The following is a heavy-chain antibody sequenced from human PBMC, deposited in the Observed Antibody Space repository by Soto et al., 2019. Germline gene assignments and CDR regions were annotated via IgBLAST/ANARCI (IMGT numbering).Heavy chain of an antibody. J-gene: IGHJ6*02. Sequence: PGGSLRLSCAASGFTVSSNYMSWVRQAPGKGLEWVSLIYSGGSTYYADSVKGRFTISRDNSKNTLYLQMNSLRAEDTAVYYCARYGYNNGMDVWGQGTTVTVSS. CDR3: ARYGYNNGMDV. CDR1: GFTVSSNY. CDR2: IYSGGST. V-gene: IGHV3-66*01. D-gene: IGHD4-17*01.